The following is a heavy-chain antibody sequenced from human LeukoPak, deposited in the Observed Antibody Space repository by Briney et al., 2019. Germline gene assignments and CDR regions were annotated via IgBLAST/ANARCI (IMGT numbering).Heavy chain of an antibody. J-gene: IGHJ5*02. CDR3: AHRRGGSYYPYGWFDP. CDR1: GFSLSTSGVG. D-gene: IGHD1-26*01. CDR2: IYWNDDK. Sequence: SGPTLVKPTQTLTLTCTFSGFSLSTSGVGVGWIRQPPGKALEWLALIYWNDDKRYSPSLKSRLTITKDTSKNQVVLTMTNMDPVDTATYYCAHRRGGSYYPYGWFDPWGQGTLVTVSS. V-gene: IGHV2-5*01.